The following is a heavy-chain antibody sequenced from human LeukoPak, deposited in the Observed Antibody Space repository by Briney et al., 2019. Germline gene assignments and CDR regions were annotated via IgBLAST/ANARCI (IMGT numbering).Heavy chain of an antibody. CDR3: AKAFEYSSSHLYNWFDP. CDR1: GFTFDDYA. CDR2: ISWNSGSI. Sequence: GGSLRLSCAASGFTFDDYAMHWVLQAPGKGLEWVSGISWNSGSIGYADSVKGRFTISRDNAKNSLYLQMNSLRAEDTALYYCAKAFEYSSSHLYNWFDPWGQGTLVTVSS. J-gene: IGHJ5*02. V-gene: IGHV3-9*01. D-gene: IGHD6-6*01.